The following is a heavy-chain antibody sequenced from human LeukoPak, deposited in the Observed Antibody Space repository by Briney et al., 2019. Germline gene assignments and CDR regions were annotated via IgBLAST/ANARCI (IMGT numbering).Heavy chain of an antibody. D-gene: IGHD1-26*01. CDR2: MNPNSGNT. CDR1: GYTFTSYD. J-gene: IGHJ3*02. V-gene: IGHV1-8*03. CDR3: ARGGATTDDAFDI. Sequence: ASVKVSCKASGYTFTSYDINWVRQATGQGLEWMGWMNPNSGNTGYAQKFQGRVTITRNTSISTAYMELSSLRSEDTAVYYGARGGATTDDAFDIWGQGTMVTVSS.